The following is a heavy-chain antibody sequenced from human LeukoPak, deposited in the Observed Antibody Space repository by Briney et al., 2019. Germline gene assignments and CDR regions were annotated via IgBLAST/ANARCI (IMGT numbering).Heavy chain of an antibody. CDR2: INHSGST. J-gene: IGHJ4*02. CDR1: GGSFSGYY. V-gene: IGHV4-34*01. D-gene: IGHD6-6*01. Sequence: SETLSLTCAVYGGSFSGYYWSWIRQPPGKRLEWIGEINHSGSTNYNPSLKSRVTISVDTSKNQFSLKLSSVTAADTAVYYCARGKYSSSWAYWGQGTLVTVSS. CDR3: ARGKYSSSWAY.